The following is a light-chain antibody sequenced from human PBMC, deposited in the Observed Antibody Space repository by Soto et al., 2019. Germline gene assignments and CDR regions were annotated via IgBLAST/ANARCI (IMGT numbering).Light chain of an antibody. CDR2: DAS. Sequence: DIQMTQSPSTLSASVGDRVTITCRASQSISSWLAWYQQKPGKAPKLLIYDASSFESGVPSRFSGSGSGTEFTLTISSLQPDDFATYYCQQYNSYSKTVGQGTKVDIK. CDR3: QQYNSYSKT. CDR1: QSISSW. V-gene: IGKV1-5*01. J-gene: IGKJ1*01.